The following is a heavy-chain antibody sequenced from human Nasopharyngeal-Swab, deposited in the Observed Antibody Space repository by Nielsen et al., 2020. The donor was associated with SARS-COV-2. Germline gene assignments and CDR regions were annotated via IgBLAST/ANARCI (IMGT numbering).Heavy chain of an antibody. Sequence: GSLRLSCTVSGGSISSSSYYWGWIRQPPGKGLEWIGSLYYSGSTYYNPSLKSRVTISVDTSKNQFSLKLSSVTAADTAVYYCARLSGYSGYDERAFDYWGQGTLVTVSS. D-gene: IGHD5-12*01. CDR3: ARLSGYSGYDERAFDY. J-gene: IGHJ4*02. CDR1: GGSISSSSYY. CDR2: LYYSGST. V-gene: IGHV4-39*01.